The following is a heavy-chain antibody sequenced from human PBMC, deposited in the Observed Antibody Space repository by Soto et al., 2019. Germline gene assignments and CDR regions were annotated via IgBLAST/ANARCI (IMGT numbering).Heavy chain of an antibody. J-gene: IGHJ4*02. CDR1: GFTFSSYA. CDR3: AKRQGDYELFIYYFDY. Sequence: GGSLRLSCAASGFTFSSYAMSWVRQAPGKGLEWVSAISGSGGSTYYADSVKGRFTISRDNSKNTLYLQMNSLRAEDTAVYYCAKRQGDYELFIYYFDYWGQGTLVTVSS. V-gene: IGHV3-23*01. D-gene: IGHD4-17*01. CDR2: ISGSGGST.